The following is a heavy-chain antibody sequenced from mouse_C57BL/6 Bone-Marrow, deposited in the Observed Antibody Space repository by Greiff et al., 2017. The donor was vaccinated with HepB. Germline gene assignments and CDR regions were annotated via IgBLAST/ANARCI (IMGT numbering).Heavy chain of an antibody. CDR3: ANYYGSSYRYFDV. CDR2: IHPNSGST. Sequence: QVQLQQPGAELVKPGASVKLSCKASGYTFTSYWMHWVKQRPGQGLEWIGMIHPNSGSTNYNEKFKSKATLTVDKSSSTAYMQRSSLTSEDSAVYYCANYYGSSYRYFDVWGTGTTVTVSS. D-gene: IGHD1-1*01. J-gene: IGHJ1*03. V-gene: IGHV1-64*01. CDR1: GYTFTSYW.